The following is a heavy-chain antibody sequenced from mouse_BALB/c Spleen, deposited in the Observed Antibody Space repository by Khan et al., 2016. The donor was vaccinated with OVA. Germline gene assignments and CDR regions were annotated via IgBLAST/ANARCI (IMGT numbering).Heavy chain of an antibody. V-gene: IGHV4-2*02. Sequence: EVELVESGGGLVQPGGSLILSCAASGFDFSKYWMSWARQAPGKGQEWIGEINPGSNTINYTPSLKDKFIISRDNAKNTLYLQMNKVRSEDTALYYCARLGNYGCSDYWGQGTTLTVSS. CDR2: INPGSNTI. J-gene: IGHJ2*01. CDR1: GFDFSKYW. D-gene: IGHD1-1*01. CDR3: ARLGNYGCSDY.